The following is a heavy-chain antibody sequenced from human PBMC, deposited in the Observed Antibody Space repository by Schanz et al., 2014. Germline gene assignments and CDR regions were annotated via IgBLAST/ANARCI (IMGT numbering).Heavy chain of an antibody. CDR1: GYTFPSYV. V-gene: IGHV1-18*04. D-gene: IGHD6-13*01. Sequence: QVQLVQSGSEVKKPGASVKVSCKASGYTFPSYVIIWVRQAPGQGLEWMGWITVYNGDTKFAKTFQDRVTLTTDTTTSTAYMELRSLRSDDTAVYYCARNIIATARAYDIWGQGTMVTVSS. CDR2: ITVYNGDT. J-gene: IGHJ3*02. CDR3: ARNIIATARAYDI.